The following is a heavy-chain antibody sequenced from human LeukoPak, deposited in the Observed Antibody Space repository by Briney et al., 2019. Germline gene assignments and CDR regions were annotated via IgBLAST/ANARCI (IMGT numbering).Heavy chain of an antibody. CDR1: GGSFSGYY. CDR3: ARGGAYYYDSSGYYAYYYYYYMDV. V-gene: IGHV4-34*01. J-gene: IGHJ6*03. D-gene: IGHD3-22*01. CDR2: INHSGST. Sequence: SSETLSLTCAVYGGSFSGYYWSWIRQPPGKGLEWIGEINHSGSTTYNPSLKSRVTISVDTSKNQFSLKLSSVTAADTAVYYCARGGAYYYDSSGYYAYYYYYYMDVWGKGTTVTVSS.